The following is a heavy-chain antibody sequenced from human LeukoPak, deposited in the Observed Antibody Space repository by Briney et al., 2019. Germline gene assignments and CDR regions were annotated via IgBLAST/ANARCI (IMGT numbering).Heavy chain of an antibody. V-gene: IGHV1-18*04. CDR2: ISAYNGNT. CDR3: ARSSHDYGDWLGWAFDY. J-gene: IGHJ4*02. Sequence: GASVKVSCKASGYTFTSYGISWVRQAPGQGLEWMGWISAYNGNTNYAQKLQGRVTMTTDTSTSTAYMELRSLRSDDTAVYYCARSSHDYGDWLGWAFDYWGQGTLVTVSS. D-gene: IGHD4-17*01. CDR1: GYTFTSYG.